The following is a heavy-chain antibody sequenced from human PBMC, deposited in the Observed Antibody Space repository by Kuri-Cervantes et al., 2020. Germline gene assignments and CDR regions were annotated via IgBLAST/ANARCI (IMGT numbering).Heavy chain of an antibody. CDR1: GGSISSGGYY. CDR3: ASSAYYDFWSGYYTRDAFDI. CDR2: IYYSGST. J-gene: IGHJ3*02. D-gene: IGHD3-3*01. V-gene: IGHV4-61*08. Sequence: SETLSLTCTVSGGSISSGGYYWSWIRQPPGKGLEWIGYIYYSGSTNYNPSLKSRVTISVDTSKNQFSLKLSSVTAADTAVYYCASSAYYDFWSGYYTRDAFDIWGQGTMVTVSS.